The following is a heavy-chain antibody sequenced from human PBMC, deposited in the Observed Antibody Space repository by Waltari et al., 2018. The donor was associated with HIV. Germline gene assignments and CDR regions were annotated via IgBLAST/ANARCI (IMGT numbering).Heavy chain of an antibody. Sequence: QVQLQEAGPRLVQPSQTLSLTCTVSGGSISSDSYYWRWIRQRAGKGLEWIWHSHTSGSTNYNLSLKSRVTISIDPSTNQFSLKLSSVTTADTALYYCARGDLSRSSYESWGQGTLVTVSS. CDR1: GGSISSDSYY. D-gene: IGHD2-2*01. CDR3: ARGDLSRSSYES. J-gene: IGHJ5*02. V-gene: IGHV4-61*02. CDR2: SHTSGST.